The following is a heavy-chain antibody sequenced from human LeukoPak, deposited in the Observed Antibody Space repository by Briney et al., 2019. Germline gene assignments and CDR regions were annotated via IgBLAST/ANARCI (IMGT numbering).Heavy chain of an antibody. CDR2: TYYRSNLYN. Sequence: TSQTPSLTCALSGDIISSNSAAWHWIRQSPSRGLEWLGRTYYRSNLYNDYAVSVKIRITINPDTSKNQFSLQLNSVTPEDTAVYYCARASTSSGWSRNWFDPWGQGTLVTVSS. CDR1: GDIISSNSAA. CDR3: ARASTSSGWSRNWFDP. D-gene: IGHD6-19*01. V-gene: IGHV6-1*01. J-gene: IGHJ5*02.